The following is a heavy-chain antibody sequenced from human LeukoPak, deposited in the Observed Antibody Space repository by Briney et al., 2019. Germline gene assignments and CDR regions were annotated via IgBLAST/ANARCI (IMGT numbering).Heavy chain of an antibody. V-gene: IGHV3-33*01. CDR3: ARGYSSSWDWYFDL. J-gene: IGHJ2*01. D-gene: IGHD6-13*01. Sequence: GGSLRLSCAASGFTFSSYGMHWVRQAPGKGLEWVAVIWYDGSNKYYADSVKGRFTISRDNSKNTLYLQMNSLRAEDTAVYYCARGYSSSWDWYFDLWGRGTLVTVSS. CDR1: GFTFSSYG. CDR2: IWYDGSNK.